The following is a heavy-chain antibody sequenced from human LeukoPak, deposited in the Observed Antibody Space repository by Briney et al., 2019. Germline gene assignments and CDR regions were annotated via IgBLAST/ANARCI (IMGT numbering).Heavy chain of an antibody. V-gene: IGHV3-30*02. J-gene: IGHJ4*02. D-gene: IGHD1-26*01. Sequence: GGSLRLSCAASGFTFSSYGMHWVRQAPGKGLEWVAVIWYDGSNKYYADSVKGRFTISRDNSKNTLYLQMNSLRAEDTAVYYCAKDLGSGSPSAYWGQGTLVTVSS. CDR3: AKDLGSGSPSAY. CDR2: IWYDGSNK. CDR1: GFTFSSYG.